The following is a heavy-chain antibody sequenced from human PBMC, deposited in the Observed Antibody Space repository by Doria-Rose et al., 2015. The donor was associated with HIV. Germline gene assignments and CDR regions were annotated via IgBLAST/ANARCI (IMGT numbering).Heavy chain of an antibody. CDR3: ARIKSSRWYHKYYFDF. Sequence: QITLKESGPVLVKPTETLTLTCTVSGVSLSSPGMGVSWIRQPPWKDLEWLANSFSDDERSYKTSLKSRLTISRGTSKSQVVLTMTDMDPVDTATYYCARIKSSRWYHKYYFDFWGQGTLVIVSA. J-gene: IGHJ4*02. V-gene: IGHV2-26*01. D-gene: IGHD6-13*01. CDR1: GVSLSSPGMG. CDR2: SFSDDER.